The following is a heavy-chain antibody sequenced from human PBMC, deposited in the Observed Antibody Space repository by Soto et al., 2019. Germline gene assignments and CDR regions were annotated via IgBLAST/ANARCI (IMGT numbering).Heavy chain of an antibody. CDR2: INSDGSRI. Sequence: EVQLVESGGVLVQPGGSVRLSCAASGFTFSSHWMHWVRQAPGKGLVWVSRINSDGSRINYADSVKGRLTISRDNAKNTGYLQMNSLRAEDTAVYICARGASGRYYMDVWGKGTTVTVSS. J-gene: IGHJ6*03. CDR1: GFTFSSHW. V-gene: IGHV3-74*01. D-gene: IGHD3-10*01. CDR3: ARGASGRYYMDV.